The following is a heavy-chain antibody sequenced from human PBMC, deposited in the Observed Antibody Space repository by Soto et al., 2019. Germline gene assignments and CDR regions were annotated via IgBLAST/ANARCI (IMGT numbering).Heavy chain of an antibody. CDR2: IGDKNANT. Sequence: QVHLVQSGAEVKKPGASVKVSCKTSGYTFTTYGISWVRQAPGQGLEWMGWIGDKNANTNYAQKFQDRVTMTTDASTSTAHLEMRSLTSDDTAVYYCVRADGYCGRTSCFMVRDYYYHGMDVWGQGTAVIVSS. J-gene: IGHJ6*02. V-gene: IGHV1-18*01. D-gene: IGHD2-2*03. CDR1: GYTFTTYG. CDR3: VRADGYCGRTSCFMVRDYYYHGMDV.